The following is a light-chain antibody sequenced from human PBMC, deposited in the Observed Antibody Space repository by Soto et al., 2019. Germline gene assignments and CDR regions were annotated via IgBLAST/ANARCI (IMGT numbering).Light chain of an antibody. CDR2: GAS. CDR1: HSASNNY. CDR3: QQYGSSGT. V-gene: IGKV3-20*01. Sequence: RVMTQSPARLSLSPGDGATLSCRASHSASNNYLAWYQQKPGQAPRLLIYGASTRATDMPGSFSGRGAGTDFTPTISRLEPEDFAVYYCQQYGSSGTFGQGTKVDIK. J-gene: IGKJ1*01.